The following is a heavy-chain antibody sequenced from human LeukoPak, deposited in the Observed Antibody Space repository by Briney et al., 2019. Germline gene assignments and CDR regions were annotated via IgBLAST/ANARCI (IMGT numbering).Heavy chain of an antibody. CDR2: MNPNSGST. CDR1: GYTFTSYD. J-gene: IGHJ4*02. V-gene: IGHV1-8*03. CDR3: ARGRSTGYPYYFEY. Sequence: EASVKVSCKASGYTFTSYDINWVRQATGQGLERMGWMNPNSGSTGYAQKFQGRVTITRNTSISTAYMELSGLRSEDTAVYYCARGRSTGYPYYFEYWGQGTLVTVSS. D-gene: IGHD5-12*01.